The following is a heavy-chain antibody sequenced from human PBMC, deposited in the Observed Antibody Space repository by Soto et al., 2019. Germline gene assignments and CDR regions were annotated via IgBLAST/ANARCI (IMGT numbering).Heavy chain of an antibody. V-gene: IGHV1-18*01. CDR3: ARDRVVGPGLFDP. CDR1: GYTFGSYG. Sequence: QVQLVQSGAEVKKPGASVKVSCKASGYTFGSYGMTWVRQAPGQGLEWMGWISAYNGNTDYAQKFQGRVTLTTDTSTDTAYMELRRLRSDDAAVYYCARDRVVGPGLFDPWGQGTLVTVSS. CDR2: ISAYNGNT. D-gene: IGHD3-3*01. J-gene: IGHJ5*02.